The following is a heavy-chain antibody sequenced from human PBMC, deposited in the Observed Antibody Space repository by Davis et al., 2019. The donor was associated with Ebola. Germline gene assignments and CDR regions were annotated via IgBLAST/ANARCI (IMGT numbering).Heavy chain of an antibody. CDR3: ARSSYQPDY. Sequence: GESLKISCAASGFTFSRYWMHWVRQAPGKGLVYVSRISSDGGITSYAGSVKGRFSISRDSTSNTPYLQMNGLRAEDTAVYYCARSSYQPDYWGQGTLVTVSS. CDR2: ISSDGGIT. J-gene: IGHJ4*02. CDR1: GFTFSRYW. D-gene: IGHD2-2*01. V-gene: IGHV3-74*01.